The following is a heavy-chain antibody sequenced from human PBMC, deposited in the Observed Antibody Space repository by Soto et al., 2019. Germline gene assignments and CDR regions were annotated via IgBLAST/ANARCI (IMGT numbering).Heavy chain of an antibody. CDR1: GFTFSSYS. Sequence: GGSLRLSCAASGFTFSSYSMNWVRQAPGKGLEWVSSISICSSYIYYADSVKGRFTISRDNAKILLYLLMNSLRAEDTAVYYCARDNPVVPAAISYYYYYYGMDVWGQGTTVTVS. CDR2: ISICSSYI. V-gene: IGHV3-21*01. J-gene: IGHJ6*02. D-gene: IGHD2-2*01. CDR3: ARDNPVVPAAISYYYYYYGMDV.